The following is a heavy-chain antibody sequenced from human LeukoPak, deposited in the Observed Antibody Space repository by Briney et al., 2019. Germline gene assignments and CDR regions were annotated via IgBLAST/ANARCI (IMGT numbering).Heavy chain of an antibody. Sequence: ASMKVSCKASRYSFTDYHIHWVRQAPGQGLEWMGWINPISGGTNFAQKFQGRVTMTTDTSISTAYMELSGLGSDDTAVYYCARRGGPSFDYWGQGTLVTVSS. CDR3: ARRGGPSFDY. CDR1: RYSFTDYH. D-gene: IGHD3-16*01. CDR2: INPISGGT. V-gene: IGHV1-2*02. J-gene: IGHJ4*02.